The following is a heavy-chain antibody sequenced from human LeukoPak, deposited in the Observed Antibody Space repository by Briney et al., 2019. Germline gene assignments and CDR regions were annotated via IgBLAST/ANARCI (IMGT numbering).Heavy chain of an antibody. CDR3: ASEYCSGGNCYFDY. J-gene: IGHJ4*02. V-gene: IGHV5-51*01. CDR1: EYSFATYW. CDR2: IFPGDSDT. D-gene: IGHD2-15*01. Sequence: SGESLKISCKGSEYSFATYWIGWVRQMPGQGLEWMGIIFPGDSDTRYSPSFQGQVTISADESISTAYLQWSSLKASDTAIYYCASEYCSGGNCYFDYWGQGTLVTVSS.